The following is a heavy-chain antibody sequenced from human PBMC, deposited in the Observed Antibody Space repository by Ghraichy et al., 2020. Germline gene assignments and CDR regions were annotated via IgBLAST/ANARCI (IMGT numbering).Heavy chain of an antibody. J-gene: IGHJ5*02. CDR1: GDSISSSSYF. CDR3: ARHGVGYCSSASCPHNWFDP. D-gene: IGHD2-2*03. CDR2: IFYSGST. Sequence: SETLSLTCTVSGDSISSSSYFWGWIRQPPGKGLEWVGSIFYSGSTYYSPSLKSRVTISVDTSKNHFSLKLYSVTASDAAVYYCARHGVGYCSSASCPHNWFDPWGQGTLVTVSS. V-gene: IGHV4-39*01.